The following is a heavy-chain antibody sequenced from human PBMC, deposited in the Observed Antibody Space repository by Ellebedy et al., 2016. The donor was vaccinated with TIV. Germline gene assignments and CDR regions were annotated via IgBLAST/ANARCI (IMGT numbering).Heavy chain of an antibody. CDR1: GLPLDHCN. V-gene: IGHV3-21*06. CDR2: ISGNGLHI. J-gene: IGHJ4*02. D-gene: IGHD2-21*02. CDR3: ATDRGERGLLSFFDS. Sequence: PGGSLRLSCTASGLPLDHCNMNWVRQAPGKGLEWVSSISGNGLHIKYTDLVQGRFTISRDSAKNSVSRQMDSLRAEDTAVYYCATDRGERGLLSFFDSWGQGTPVTVST.